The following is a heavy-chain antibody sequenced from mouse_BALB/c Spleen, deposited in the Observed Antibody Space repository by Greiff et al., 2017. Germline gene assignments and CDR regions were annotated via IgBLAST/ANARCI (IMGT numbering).Heavy chain of an antibody. V-gene: IGHV5-6-3*01. Sequence: EVQLVQSGAGLVQPGASLKLSCAASGFTFTSYGMSWVRQTPDKRLEWVATINSNGGSTYYPDSVKGRFTISRDNAKNTLYLQMSRLKSEDTAVYYCARDQHYGVLDYWGQGTTLTVSS. CDR2: INSNGGST. CDR3: ARDQHYGVLDY. D-gene: IGHD1-2*01. J-gene: IGHJ2*01. CDR1: GFTFTSYG.